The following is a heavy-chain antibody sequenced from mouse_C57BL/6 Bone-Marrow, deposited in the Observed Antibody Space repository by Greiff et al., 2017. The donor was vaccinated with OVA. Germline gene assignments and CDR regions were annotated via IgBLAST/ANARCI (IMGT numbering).Heavy chain of an antibody. J-gene: IGHJ3*01. D-gene: IGHD2-4*01. CDR1: GYSITSGYY. V-gene: IGHV3-6*01. CDR3: ARTHYDYDAWFAY. Sequence: VQLQQSGPGLVKPSQSLSLTCSVTGYSITSGYYWNWIRQFPGNKLEWMGYISYDGSNNYNPSLKNRISITRDTSKNQFFLKLNSVTTEDTATYYCARTHYDYDAWFAYWGQGTLVTVSA. CDR2: ISYDGSN.